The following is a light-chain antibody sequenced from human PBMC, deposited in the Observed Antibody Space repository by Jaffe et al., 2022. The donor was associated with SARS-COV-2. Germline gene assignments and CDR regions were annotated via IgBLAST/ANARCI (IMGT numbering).Light chain of an antibody. J-gene: IGLJ2*01. V-gene: IGLV3-9*01. CDR2: RDS. CDR3: QVWDSRTVV. Sequence: SYELTQPLSVSVALGQTARITCGGNNIGSKNVHWYQQKPGQAPVLVMYRDSHRPSGISERFSGSNSGNTATLTISRAQAGDEADYYCQVWDSRTVVFGGGTRLTVL. CDR1: NIGSKN.